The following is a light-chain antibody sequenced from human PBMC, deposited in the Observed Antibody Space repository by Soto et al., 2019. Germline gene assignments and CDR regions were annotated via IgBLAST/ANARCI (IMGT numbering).Light chain of an antibody. V-gene: IGKV1-5*01. J-gene: IGKJ5*01. CDR2: DAS. CDR3: QQRSNWPIT. Sequence: DIQMTQSPSTLSASLGYIVTITCRASQSISSWLAWYQQKPGKAPERLIYDASRLESGVPSRFSGSGSGTEFTLTISSLEPEDFAVYYCQQRSNWPITFGQGTRLEIK. CDR1: QSISSW.